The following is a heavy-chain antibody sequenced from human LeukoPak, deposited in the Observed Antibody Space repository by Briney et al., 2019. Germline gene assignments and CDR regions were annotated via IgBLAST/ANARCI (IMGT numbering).Heavy chain of an antibody. Sequence: PSEALSLSCAVYGGSFSGYYWSWSRQPPGKGVEWIGEINHSGSTNYNPSLKSRVTISVDTSKNQFSLKLSSVTAADTAVYYCATRTYGGNSPFDYWGQGTLVTVSS. J-gene: IGHJ4*02. CDR2: INHSGST. V-gene: IGHV4-34*01. D-gene: IGHD4-23*01. CDR3: ATRTYGGNSPFDY. CDR1: GGSFSGYY.